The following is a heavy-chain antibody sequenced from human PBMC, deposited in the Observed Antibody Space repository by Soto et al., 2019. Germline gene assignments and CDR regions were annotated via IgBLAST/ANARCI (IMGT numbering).Heavy chain of an antibody. V-gene: IGHV1-3*01. CDR1: GYTFTSYA. Sequence: GASVKVSCKASGYTFTSYALHWVRQAPGQRLEWMGWINAGNGNTKYSQKFQGRVTITRDTSASTAYMELSSLRSEDTAVYYCAKSATVPAAIAYWGQGTLVTVSS. CDR2: INAGNGNT. J-gene: IGHJ4*02. D-gene: IGHD2-2*02. CDR3: AKSATVPAAIAY.